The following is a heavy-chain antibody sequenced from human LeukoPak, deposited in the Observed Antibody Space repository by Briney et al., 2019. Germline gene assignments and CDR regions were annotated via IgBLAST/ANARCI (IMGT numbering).Heavy chain of an antibody. CDR1: GGSISSGDYY. CDR3: ARALRYHDFWSGYKGGYYFDY. J-gene: IGHJ4*02. CDR2: IYYSGST. Sequence: PSETLSLTCTVSGGSISSGDYYWSWIRQPPGKGLEWIGYIYYSGSTYYNPSLKSRVTISVDTSKNQFSLKLSSVTAADTAVYYCARALRYHDFWSGYKGGYYFDYWGQGTLVTVSS. D-gene: IGHD3-3*01. V-gene: IGHV4-30-4*08.